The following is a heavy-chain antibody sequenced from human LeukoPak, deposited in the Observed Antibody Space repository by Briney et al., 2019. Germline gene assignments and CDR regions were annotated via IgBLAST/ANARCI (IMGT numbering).Heavy chain of an antibody. CDR1: GYTFTSYD. D-gene: IGHD3-22*01. J-gene: IGHJ6*02. V-gene: IGHV1-8*01. CDR2: MNPNSGNT. Sequence: ASVKVSFKASGYTFTSYDINWVRQATGQGLEWMGWMNPNSGNTGYPQKFQGRVTMTRNTSISTAYMELSSLRSEDTAVYYCARGGDYYDSSGFPTDYYYGMDVWGQGTTVTVSS. CDR3: ARGGDYYDSSGFPTDYYYGMDV.